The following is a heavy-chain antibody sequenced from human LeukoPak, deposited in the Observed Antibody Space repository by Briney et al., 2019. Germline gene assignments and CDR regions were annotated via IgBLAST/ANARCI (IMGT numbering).Heavy chain of an antibody. D-gene: IGHD2-21*01. CDR2: IIPIFGIA. J-gene: IGHJ4*02. CDR1: GGTFSSYA. V-gene: IGHV1-69*04. Sequence: ASVKVPGKASGGTFSSYAISWVRQAPGQGLEWMGRIIPIFGIANYAQKFQGRVTITADKSTSTAYMELSSLRSEDTAVYYCASKKYSNWGQGTLATVSS. CDR3: ASKKYSN.